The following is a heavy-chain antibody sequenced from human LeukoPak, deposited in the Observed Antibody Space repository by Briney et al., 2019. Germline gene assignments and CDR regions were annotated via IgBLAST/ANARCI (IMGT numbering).Heavy chain of an antibody. D-gene: IGHD3-10*01. V-gene: IGHV4-38-2*01. Sequence: SETLSLTCAVSGYSISSGYYWGWIRQPPGKGLEWIGRIYHSGSTYYNPSLKSRVTISVDTSKNQFSLKLSSVTAADTAVYYCARPAGYFGSDAFDIWGQGTMVTVS. J-gene: IGHJ3*02. CDR1: GYSISSGYY. CDR2: IYHSGST. CDR3: ARPAGYFGSDAFDI.